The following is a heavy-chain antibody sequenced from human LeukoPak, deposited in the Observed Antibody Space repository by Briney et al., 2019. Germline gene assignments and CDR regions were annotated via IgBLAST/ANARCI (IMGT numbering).Heavy chain of an antibody. CDR1: GFSFNSHN. CDR3: ARDSGYDILTGYYHDNWFDP. Sequence: GGSLRLSCAASGFSFNSHNMNWVRQAPGKGLEWVSFIDTSSHYIYYADSVKGRFTISRDNAKNSLYLQMNSLRAEDTAVYYCARDSGYDILTGYYHDNWFDPWGQGTLVTVSS. D-gene: IGHD3-9*01. V-gene: IGHV3-21*01. CDR2: IDTSSHYI. J-gene: IGHJ5*02.